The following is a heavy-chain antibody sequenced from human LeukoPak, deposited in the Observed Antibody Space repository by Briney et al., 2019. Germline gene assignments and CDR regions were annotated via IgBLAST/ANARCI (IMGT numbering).Heavy chain of an antibody. J-gene: IGHJ6*03. V-gene: IGHV3-7*01. D-gene: IGHD2-21*02. CDR2: IKPDGSAT. CDR3: AGDCPPPETDYMDV. Sequence: GGSLRLSCVVSGFTYSDYWMGWVRQAPGEGLEWVANIKPDGSATYYVDSVKGRFTISRDNAKSSLSLQMNSLRAEDTAVYYCAGDCPPPETDYMDVWGKGTTVTVSS. CDR1: GFTYSDYW.